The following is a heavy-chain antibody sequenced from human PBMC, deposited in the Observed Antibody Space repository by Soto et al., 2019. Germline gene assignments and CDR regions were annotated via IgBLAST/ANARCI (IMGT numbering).Heavy chain of an antibody. CDR1: GYSFTVYW. CDR3: ARTRSFTLGFYYDGMDV. Sequence: GESLKISCGGSGYSFTVYWIAWVRQMPGKGLEWMGIIYPGDSDTRYSPSFQGQVTISADKSLRTAYLQWTSLKASDTALYYCARTRSFTLGFYYDGMDVWGQGTTVTV. V-gene: IGHV5-51*01. J-gene: IGHJ6*02. D-gene: IGHD6-6*01. CDR2: IYPGDSDT.